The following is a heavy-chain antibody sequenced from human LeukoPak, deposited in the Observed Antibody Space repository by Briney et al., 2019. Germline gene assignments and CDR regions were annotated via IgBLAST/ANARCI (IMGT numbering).Heavy chain of an antibody. CDR2: ISAYKGNT. D-gene: IGHD3-10*01. CDR3: ARGLGITMVRGVIRDYFDY. V-gene: IGHV1-18*01. CDR1: GYTFSTYG. J-gene: IGHJ4*02. Sequence: ASVKVSCKASGYTFSTYGISWVRQAPGQGLEWMGWISAYKGNTYYAQKLQGRVTMTTDTSTSTAYMELRSLRSDDTAIYYCARGLGITMVRGVIRDYFDYWGQGTLVTVSS.